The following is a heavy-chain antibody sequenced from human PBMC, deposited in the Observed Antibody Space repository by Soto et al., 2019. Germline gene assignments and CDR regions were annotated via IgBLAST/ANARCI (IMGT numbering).Heavy chain of an antibody. CDR1: GFTFSIYA. J-gene: IGHJ4*02. D-gene: IGHD6-6*01. V-gene: IGHV3-30-3*01. CDR2: ISYDGSNK. Sequence: QLGGSLSLPGAAFGFTFSIYAVPGFRKAQGKELDGVAVISYDGSNKYYADSVKGRFTISRDNSKNTLYLQMNSLRAEDTAVYYCARPLLEYSSSSIPYWGQGTLGT. CDR3: ARPLLEYSSSSIPY.